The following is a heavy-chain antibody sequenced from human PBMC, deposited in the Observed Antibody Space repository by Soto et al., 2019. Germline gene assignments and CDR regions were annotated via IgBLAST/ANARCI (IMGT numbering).Heavy chain of an antibody. CDR3: ARASQSYSSSWYDYYYGMDV. CDR1: GGSISSGDYY. D-gene: IGHD6-13*01. Sequence: SETLSLTCTVSGGSISSGDYYWSWIRQPPGKGLEWIGYIYYSGSTYYNPSLKSRVTISVDTSKNQFSLKLSSVTAADTAVYYCARASQSYSSSWYDYYYGMDVWGQGTTVTVSS. J-gene: IGHJ6*02. V-gene: IGHV4-30-4*01. CDR2: IYYSGST.